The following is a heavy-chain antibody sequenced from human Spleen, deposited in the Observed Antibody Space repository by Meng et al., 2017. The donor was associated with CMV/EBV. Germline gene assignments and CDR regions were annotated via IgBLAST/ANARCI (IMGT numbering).Heavy chain of an antibody. D-gene: IGHD4-17*01. CDR3: AKGVYGDYSPVDF. V-gene: IGHV3-23*01. Sequence: AASGFTFSNYAMSWVRQAPGKGLEWVSAISGSGGSTYSADSEKGRFTISRDNSKNTLYLQVNSLRAEDTAVYFCAKGVYGDYSPVDFWGQGTLVTVSS. CDR2: ISGSGGST. J-gene: IGHJ4*02. CDR1: GFTFSNYA.